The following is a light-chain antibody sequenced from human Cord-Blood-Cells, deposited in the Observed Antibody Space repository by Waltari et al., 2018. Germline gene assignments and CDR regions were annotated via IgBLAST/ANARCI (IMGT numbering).Light chain of an antibody. J-gene: IGLJ2*01. V-gene: IGLV3-1*01. Sequence: SYELTQPPSVSVSPGQTASITCSGDKLGDKYACWYQQKPGQSPVLVIYQDSKRPSGTPERFSGFNSGNTATLTSRGTQAMDEADYYCQACDSSTAVFRGGTKLTVL. CDR3: QACDSSTAV. CDR2: QDS. CDR1: KLGDKY.